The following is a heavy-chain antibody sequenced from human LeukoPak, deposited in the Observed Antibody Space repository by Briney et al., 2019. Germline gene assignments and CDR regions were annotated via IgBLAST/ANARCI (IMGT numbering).Heavy chain of an antibody. V-gene: IGHV3-74*01. CDR1: GFTFSSYW. CDR2: INSDGSST. CDR3: ASPRYSYGVPTDY. D-gene: IGHD5-24*01. Sequence: GGSLRLSCAASGFTFSSYWMHWVRQAPGKGLAWVSRINSDGSSTSYADSVKGRFTISRDNAKNTLYLQMNSLRAEDTAVYYCASPRYSYGVPTDYWGQGTLVTVSS. J-gene: IGHJ4*02.